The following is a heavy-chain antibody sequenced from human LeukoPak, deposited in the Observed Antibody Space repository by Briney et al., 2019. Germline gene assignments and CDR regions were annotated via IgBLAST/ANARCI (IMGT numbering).Heavy chain of an antibody. Sequence: SETLSLTCTVSGGSISSYYWSWIRQPPGKGLEWIGYIYYSGSTNYNPSLKSRVTISVDTSKNQFSLKLSSVTAADTAVYYCARPYYDILTGSSFFDYWGQGTLVTVSS. CDR1: GGSISSYY. V-gene: IGHV4-59*01. CDR2: IYYSGST. CDR3: ARPYYDILTGSSFFDY. J-gene: IGHJ4*02. D-gene: IGHD3-9*01.